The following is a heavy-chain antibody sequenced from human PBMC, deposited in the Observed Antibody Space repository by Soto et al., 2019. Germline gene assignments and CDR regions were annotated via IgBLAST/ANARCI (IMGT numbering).Heavy chain of an antibody. V-gene: IGHV1-3*01. Sequence: GASVKVSCKASGYTFTSYAMHWVRQAPGQRLEWMGWINAGNGNTKYSQKFQGRVTITRDTSASTAYMELSSLRSEDTAVYYCARVRSSWTHYYFDYRGQGTLVTVPS. J-gene: IGHJ4*02. D-gene: IGHD6-13*01. CDR2: INAGNGNT. CDR3: ARVRSSWTHYYFDY. CDR1: GYTFTSYA.